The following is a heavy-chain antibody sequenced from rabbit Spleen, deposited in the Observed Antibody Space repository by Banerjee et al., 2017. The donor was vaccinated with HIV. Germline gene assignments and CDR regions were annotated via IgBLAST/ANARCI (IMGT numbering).Heavy chain of an antibody. V-gene: IGHV1S40*01. J-gene: IGHJ4*01. CDR2: IYASSSGST. CDR1: GFSFSSNV. CDR3: ARDYGYDYGYALDL. D-gene: IGHD6-1*01. Sequence: QSLEESGGDLVKPGASLTLTCTASGFSFSSNVMCWVRQAPGKGLELIACIYASSSGSTYYASWAKGRFTISKTSSTTVTLQMTSLTAADTATYFCARDYGYDYGYALDLWGPGTLVTVS.